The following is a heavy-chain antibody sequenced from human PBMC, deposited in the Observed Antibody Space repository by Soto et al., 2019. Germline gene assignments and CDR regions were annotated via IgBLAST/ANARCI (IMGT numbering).Heavy chain of an antibody. CDR1: GGSISSGGYY. J-gene: IGHJ6*02. CDR3: ARDPSAYYDFWSGYKSYYYYGMDV. V-gene: IGHV4-31*03. Sequence: SETLCLTCTVSGGSISSGGYYWSWIRQHPGKGLEWIGYIYYSGSTYYDPSLKSRVTISVDTSKNQFSLKLSSVTAADTAVYYCARDPSAYYDFWSGYKSYYYYGMDVWGQGTTVTVSS. CDR2: IYYSGST. D-gene: IGHD3-3*01.